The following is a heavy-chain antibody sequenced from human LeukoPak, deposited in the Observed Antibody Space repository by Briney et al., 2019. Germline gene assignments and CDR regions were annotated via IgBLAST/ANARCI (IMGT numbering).Heavy chain of an antibody. V-gene: IGHV1-2*04. CDR2: INPNSGGT. CDR1: GYTFTGYY. J-gene: IGHJ4*02. CDR3: ARSIIVVVPAAISPRTLDDVYFFDY. D-gene: IGHD2-2*02. Sequence: ASVKVSCKASGYTFTGYYMHWVRQAPGQGLEWMGWINPNSGGTNYAQKFQGWVTMTRDTSISTAYMELSRLRSDDTAVYYCARSIIVVVPAAISPRTLDDVYFFDYWGQGTLVTVSS.